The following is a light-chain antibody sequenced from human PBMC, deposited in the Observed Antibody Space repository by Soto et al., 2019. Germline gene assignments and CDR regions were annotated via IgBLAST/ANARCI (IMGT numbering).Light chain of an antibody. Sequence: DIPMTQSPSTLSASVGDRVTITCRASQSISSWLAWYQQKPGKAPKLLIYDATSLESGVPSRFSGSGSGTEFTLTISSLQPADFATYYCQQYNSYSTFGQGTKVEIK. J-gene: IGKJ1*01. CDR2: DAT. CDR3: QQYNSYST. CDR1: QSISSW. V-gene: IGKV1-5*01.